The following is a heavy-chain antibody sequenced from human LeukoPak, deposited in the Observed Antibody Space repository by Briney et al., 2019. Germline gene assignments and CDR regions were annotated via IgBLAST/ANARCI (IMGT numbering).Heavy chain of an antibody. V-gene: IGHV3-30*18. CDR3: AKDLRTSSPPYYYYSMDV. Sequence: GRSLRLSCAASGFTFSSYGMHWVRQAPGKGLEWVAVISYDGSNKYYADSVKGRFTISRDNSKNTLYLQMNSLRAEDTAVYYCAKDLRTSSPPYYYYSMDVWGQGTTVTVSS. J-gene: IGHJ6*02. CDR1: GFTFSSYG. CDR2: ISYDGSNK.